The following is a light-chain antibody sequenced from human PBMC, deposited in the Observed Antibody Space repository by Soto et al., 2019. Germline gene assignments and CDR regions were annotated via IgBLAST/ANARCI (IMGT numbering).Light chain of an antibody. CDR2: DAY. CDR1: QSFRGL. Sequence: EIVFTQSPATLSLSPGERATLSCRASQSFRGLLAWYQQKPGQAPRLLIYDAYNRATGIPPRFSGSGSGTDFTLTISSLEPEDSAVYYCQQRHMWPITFGQGTRLEIK. V-gene: IGKV3-11*01. CDR3: QQRHMWPIT. J-gene: IGKJ5*01.